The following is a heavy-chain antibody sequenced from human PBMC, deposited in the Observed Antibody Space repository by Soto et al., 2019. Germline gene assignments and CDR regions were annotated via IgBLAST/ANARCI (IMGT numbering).Heavy chain of an antibody. V-gene: IGHV4-30-4*01. J-gene: IGHJ4*02. CDR1: GGSISSCNYY. Sequence: PSETLSLTCTVSGGSISSCNYYWSWIRQPPGKGLEWIGFISYSGSTYYSLSLKSRVTISVDTSKNQFSLNLSFVTAADTAVYYCATMGTPATGLYYFDYWGQGTLVTVSS. CDR3: ATMGTPATGLYYFDY. CDR2: ISYSGST. D-gene: IGHD5-18*01.